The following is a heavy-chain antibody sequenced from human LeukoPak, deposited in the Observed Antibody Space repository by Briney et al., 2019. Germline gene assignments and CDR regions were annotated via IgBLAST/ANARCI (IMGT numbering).Heavy chain of an antibody. CDR3: AKHGPKRWLRCRVDY. Sequence: PGGSLRLSCAASGFTFSSYAMSWVRQAPGKWLEWVSAISGSGGSTYYADSVKGRFTISRDNSKNTLYLQMNSLRAEDTAVNHCAKHGPKRWLRCRVDYWGQGTLVTVSS. J-gene: IGHJ4*02. D-gene: IGHD5-24*01. CDR2: ISGSGGST. CDR1: GFTFSSYA. V-gene: IGHV3-23*01.